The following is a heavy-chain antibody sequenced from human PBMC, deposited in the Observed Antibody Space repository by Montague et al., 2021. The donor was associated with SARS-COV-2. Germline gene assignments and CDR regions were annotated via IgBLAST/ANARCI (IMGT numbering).Heavy chain of an antibody. Sequence: TLSLTCTVSGGSISSGGYYWSWIRHHPGKGLEWLMYIYYSASTYYTPSLKSRVTISVDTSQNQFSLKLSSVTAAATAVYYCAGVVGGDSRSWFDYWGQGTLVTVSS. J-gene: IGHJ4*02. CDR1: GGSISSGGYY. CDR2: IYYSAST. D-gene: IGHD6-13*01. CDR3: AGVVGGDSRSWFDY. V-gene: IGHV4-31*03.